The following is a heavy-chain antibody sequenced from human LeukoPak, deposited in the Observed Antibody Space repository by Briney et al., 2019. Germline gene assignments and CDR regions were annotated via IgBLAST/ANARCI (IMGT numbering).Heavy chain of an antibody. V-gene: IGHV5-51*01. Sequence: GESLKISCKGSGYSFTSYWIGWVRQMPGKGLEWMGIIYPGDSDTRYSPSFQGQVTISADKSISTAYLQWSSLKASDTAMYYCARHAGGYSSGSGFYDGMDVWGQGTTVTVSS. D-gene: IGHD3-22*01. CDR3: ARHAGGYSSGSGFYDGMDV. CDR1: GYSFTSYW. J-gene: IGHJ6*02. CDR2: IYPGDSDT.